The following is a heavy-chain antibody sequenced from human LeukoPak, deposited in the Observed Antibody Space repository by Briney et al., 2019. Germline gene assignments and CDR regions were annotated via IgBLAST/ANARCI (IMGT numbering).Heavy chain of an antibody. J-gene: IGHJ4*02. V-gene: IGHV3-21*01. CDR3: ARAKTAMAHSTFDY. CDR2: ISSSSSYI. Sequence: PGGSLRRSCAASGFTFSSYSMNWVRQAPGKGLEWVSSISSSSSYIYYADSVKGRFTISRDNAKNSLYLQMNSLRAEDTAVYYCARAKTAMAHSTFDYWSQGTLVTVSS. D-gene: IGHD5-18*01. CDR1: GFTFSSYS.